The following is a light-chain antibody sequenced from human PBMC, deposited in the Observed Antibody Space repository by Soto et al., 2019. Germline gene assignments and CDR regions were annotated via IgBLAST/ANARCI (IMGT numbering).Light chain of an antibody. CDR1: QDVSPY. V-gene: IGKV1-9*01. CDR2: AAS. J-gene: IGKJ5*01. CDR3: QQLNSYPIP. Sequence: DIQLTQSPSFLSASVGDRVTITCRASQDVSPYLAWYQQKPGKAPNLLIYAASTLQSGVPSRFSGSGSGTEFTLTISSLQPEDFATYYCQQLNSYPIPFGQGTRLEIK.